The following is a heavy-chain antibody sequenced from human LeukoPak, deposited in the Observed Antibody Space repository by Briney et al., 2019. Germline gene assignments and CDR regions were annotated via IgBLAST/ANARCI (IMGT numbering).Heavy chain of an antibody. V-gene: IGHV4-4*07. J-gene: IGHJ4*02. CDR3: AREGVVVTAIDY. Sequence: SETLSLTCTVSGGSISSYYWSWIRQPAGKGPEWIGRIYTSGSTNYNPSLKSRVTMSVDTSKNQFSLKLSSVTAADTAVYYCAREGVVVTAIDYWGQGTLVTVSS. CDR2: IYTSGST. CDR1: GGSISSYY. D-gene: IGHD2-21*02.